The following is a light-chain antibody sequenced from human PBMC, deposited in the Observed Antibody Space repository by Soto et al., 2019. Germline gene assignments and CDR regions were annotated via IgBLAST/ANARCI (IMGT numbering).Light chain of an antibody. J-gene: IGLJ1*01. CDR1: SSNIGTSS. CDR2: TTN. V-gene: IGLV1-44*01. CDR3: AAWDDGLNGHV. Sequence: QSALTQPHSASGTPGQRVTISCSGSSSNIGTSSVHWFQQLPGTAPKLLISTTNQRPSGVPERFSGSKSGTSASLAISGLQSEDEADYYCAAWDDGLNGHVFGTGTRSPS.